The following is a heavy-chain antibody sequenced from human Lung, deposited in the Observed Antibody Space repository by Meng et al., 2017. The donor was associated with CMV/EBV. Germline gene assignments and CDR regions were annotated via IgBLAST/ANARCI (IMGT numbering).Heavy chain of an antibody. CDR2: VHYTGAT. CDR1: GVFLSNHY. J-gene: IGHJ4*02. V-gene: IGHV4-59*11. CDR3: ARGRGYGLDYFDY. Sequence: PXTLSLXCTVSGVFLSNHYWSWIRQLPGKGLEWIGYVHYTGATNFKPSLKSRLTTSVDTSKSQFSLKLSSVAAADTAVYFCARGRGYGLDYFDYWGQGTLVTVSS. D-gene: IGHD5-18*01.